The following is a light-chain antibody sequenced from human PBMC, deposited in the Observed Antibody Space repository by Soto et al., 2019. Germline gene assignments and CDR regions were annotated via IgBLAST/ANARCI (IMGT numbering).Light chain of an antibody. J-gene: IGKJ4*01. CDR1: QTISTY. Sequence: DIQMTQSPSSLSASVGDRVTITCRASQTISTYLNWYQQKPGKAPRLLIYDASSLLSGVPSRFSGSGSGTDFTLTIASLQPEDFATYYCQQHAELPLTFGRGTKIDIK. CDR2: DAS. V-gene: IGKV1-39*01. CDR3: QQHAELPLT.